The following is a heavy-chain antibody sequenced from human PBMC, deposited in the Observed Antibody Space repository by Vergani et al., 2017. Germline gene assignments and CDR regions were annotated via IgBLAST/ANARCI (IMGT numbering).Heavy chain of an antibody. D-gene: IGHD2-15*01. Sequence: QVQLQQWGAGLLKPSETLSLTCAVYGGSFSGYYWSWIRQPPGKGLEWIGEINHSGSTNYNPSLKSRVTISVDTSKNQFSLKLSSVTAADTAVYYCARHGLLGYCSGCSCYQRRRNNWFDPWGQGTLVTVSS. CDR2: INHSGST. V-gene: IGHV4-34*01. CDR3: ARHGLLGYCSGCSCYQRRRNNWFDP. J-gene: IGHJ5*02. CDR1: GGSFSGYY.